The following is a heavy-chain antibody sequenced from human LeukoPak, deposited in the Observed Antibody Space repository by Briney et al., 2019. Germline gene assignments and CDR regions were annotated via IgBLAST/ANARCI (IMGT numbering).Heavy chain of an antibody. J-gene: IGHJ4*02. CDR2: INSDGSST. Sequence: GGSLRLSCVASGFTFSSYAMSWVRQAPGKGLVWVSRINSDGSSTNYADAVKGRFTISRDNAKNTLYLQMNSLRAEDTAVYYCARGEGNKYGSIDYWGQGTLVTVSS. CDR3: ARGEGNKYGSIDY. D-gene: IGHD1/OR15-1a*01. V-gene: IGHV3-74*01. CDR1: GFTFSSYA.